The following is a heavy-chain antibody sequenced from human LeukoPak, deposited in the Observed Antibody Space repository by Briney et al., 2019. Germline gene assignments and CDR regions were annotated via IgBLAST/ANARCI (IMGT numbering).Heavy chain of an antibody. D-gene: IGHD3-3*01. CDR1: GYSISSGYY. CDR2: IYCSGST. J-gene: IGHJ5*02. CDR3: ARRGGYDFWSGYLTWFDP. V-gene: IGHV4-38-2*01. Sequence: SETLSLTCAVSGYSISSGYYWGWIRPPPGKGLEWIGIIYCSGSTYYNPSLKSRVTISVDTSENQCSLKLSSVTAADTAVYYWARRGGYDFWSGYLTWFDPWGQGTLVTVSS.